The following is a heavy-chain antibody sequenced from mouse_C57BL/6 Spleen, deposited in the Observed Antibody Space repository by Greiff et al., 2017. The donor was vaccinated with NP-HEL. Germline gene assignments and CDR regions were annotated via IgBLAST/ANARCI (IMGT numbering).Heavy chain of an antibody. CDR2: IYPGSGST. V-gene: IGHV1-55*01. J-gene: IGHJ2*01. D-gene: IGHD2-5*01. CDR1: GYTFTSYW. CDR3: ARGKYYSNSYYFDY. Sequence: QVQLQQPGAELVKPGASVKMSCKASGYTFTSYWITWVKQRPGQGLEWIGDIYPGSGSTNYNEKFKSKATLTVDTSSSTAYMQLSSLTSDDSAVYYCARGKYYSNSYYFDYWGQGTTLTVSS.